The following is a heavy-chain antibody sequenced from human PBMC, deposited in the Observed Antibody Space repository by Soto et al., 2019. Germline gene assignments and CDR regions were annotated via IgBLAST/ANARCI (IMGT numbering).Heavy chain of an antibody. CDR1: GFTFSSYE. Sequence: EVQLVESGGGLVQPGGSLRLSCAASGFTFSSYEMNWVRQAPGKGLEWVSYISSSGSTIYYADSVKGRFTISRDNAKNSLYLQMNSLRAEDTADYYCARFGGHAALDYYYYGMDVWGQETTVTVSS. J-gene: IGHJ6*02. CDR3: ARFGGHAALDYYYYGMDV. CDR2: ISSSGSTI. D-gene: IGHD6-6*01. V-gene: IGHV3-48*03.